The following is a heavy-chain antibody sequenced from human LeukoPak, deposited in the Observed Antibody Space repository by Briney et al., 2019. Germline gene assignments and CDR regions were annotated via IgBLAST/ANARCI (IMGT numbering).Heavy chain of an antibody. D-gene: IGHD3-10*01. Sequence: SETLSLTCAVSGYSISSGYYWGWIRQSPGKGLEWIGRIDRSGSTYYNPPLKSRVAISVDTSSNQFSRRLTSVTAADTAVYYCARMDDYFGSGNYYNVINYYYMDVWGKGTTVTVS. V-gene: IGHV4-38-2*01. CDR2: IDRSGST. J-gene: IGHJ6*03. CDR3: ARMDDYFGSGNYYNVINYYYMDV. CDR1: GYSISSGYY.